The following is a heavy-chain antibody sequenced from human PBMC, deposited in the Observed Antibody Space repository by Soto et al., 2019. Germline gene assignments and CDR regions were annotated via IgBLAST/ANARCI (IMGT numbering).Heavy chain of an antibody. Sequence: SETLSLTCTVSGGSISSYYWSWIRQPAGKGLEWIGRIYTSGSTNYNPSLKSRVTMSVETSKNQFSLKLSSVTTADTAVYYCARELVVRGVISYFDYWGQGTLVTVSS. CDR3: ARELVVRGVISYFDY. CDR2: IYTSGST. J-gene: IGHJ4*02. V-gene: IGHV4-4*07. D-gene: IGHD3-10*01. CDR1: GGSISSYY.